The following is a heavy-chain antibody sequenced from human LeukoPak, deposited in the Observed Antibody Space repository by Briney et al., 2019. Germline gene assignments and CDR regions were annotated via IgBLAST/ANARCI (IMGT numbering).Heavy chain of an antibody. D-gene: IGHD1-26*01. CDR2: IYYSGST. Sequence: SETLSLTCTVSGGSISSYYWSWIRQPPGKGLEWIGYIYYSGSTNYNPSLKSRVTISVDTSKNQFSLKLSSVTAAGTAVYYCARTARAPNSGSYYEGWFDPWGQGTLVTVSS. CDR3: ARTARAPNSGSYYEGWFDP. V-gene: IGHV4-59*01. CDR1: GGSISSYY. J-gene: IGHJ5*02.